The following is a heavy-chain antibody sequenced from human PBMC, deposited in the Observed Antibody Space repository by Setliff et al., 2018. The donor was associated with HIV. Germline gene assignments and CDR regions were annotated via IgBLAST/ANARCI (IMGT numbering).Heavy chain of an antibody. J-gene: IGHJ4*02. CDR1: GFSFKTYS. V-gene: IGHV3-30*18. CDR3: AKGCGGAGFCYYADY. D-gene: IGHD2-21*01. Sequence: GGSLRLSCVGSGFSFKTYSMTWVRQAPGKGLEWVAIISYDGTSKHYADSVKGRFTISRDNSKNTLYLHMNNLRGDDTAVYYCAKGCGGAGFCYYADYWGQGTVVTVSS. CDR2: ISYDGTSK.